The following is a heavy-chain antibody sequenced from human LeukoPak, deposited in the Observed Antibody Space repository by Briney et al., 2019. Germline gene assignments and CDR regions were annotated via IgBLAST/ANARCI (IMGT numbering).Heavy chain of an antibody. V-gene: IGHV4-59*08. CDR2: IYYSGST. J-gene: IGHJ4*02. Sequence: SETLSLTCTVSGGSITTYYWSWIQQPPGKGLEWIGYIYYSGSTTYNPSLKSRVTMSVDTSKNQLSLRVSSVTAADTAVYYCARHRSSGDDYWGQGTLVTVSS. CDR3: ARHRSSGDDY. D-gene: IGHD6-25*01. CDR1: GGSITTYY.